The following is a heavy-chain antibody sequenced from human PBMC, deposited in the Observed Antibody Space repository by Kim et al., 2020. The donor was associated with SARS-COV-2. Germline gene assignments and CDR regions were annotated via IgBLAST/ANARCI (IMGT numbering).Heavy chain of an antibody. CDR2: ISGSGGST. Sequence: GGSLRLSCAASGFTFSTYAMSWVRQAPGKGLEWVSVISGSGGSTYYADSVKGRFTISRDNSKNTLSLQMNSLRAEDTAVYYCAKDQKPYTRYCTDAVCYTAFDYWGQGTLVTVSS. D-gene: IGHD2-8*01. V-gene: IGHV3-23*01. CDR1: GFTFSTYA. CDR3: AKDQKPYTRYCTDAVCYTAFDY. J-gene: IGHJ4*02.